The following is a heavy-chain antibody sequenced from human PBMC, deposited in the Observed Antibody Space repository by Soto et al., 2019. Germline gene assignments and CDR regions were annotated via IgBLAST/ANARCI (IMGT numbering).Heavy chain of an antibody. CDR2: ISGSGGST. CDR3: AKGHGYGFDY. V-gene: IGHV3-23*01. CDR1: GFTFSSYA. Sequence: GGSLRLSCAVAGFTFSSYAMNWARQAPGKGLEWVSGISGSGGSTYHADSVKGRLTISRDNSKNTLYLQMNSLRAEDTAVYYCAKGHGYGFDYWGQGTLVTVSS. J-gene: IGHJ4*02. D-gene: IGHD5-18*01.